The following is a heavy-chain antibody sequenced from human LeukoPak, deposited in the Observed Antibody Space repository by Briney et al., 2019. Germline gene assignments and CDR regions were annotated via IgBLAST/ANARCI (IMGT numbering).Heavy chain of an antibody. CDR3: ARTYYYDSSGEIDY. Sequence: ASVKVSCKASGHTFTSYGISWVRQAPGQGLEWMGWISAYNGNTNYAQKLQGRVTMTTDTSTSTAYMELRSLRSDDTAVYYCARTYYYDSSGEIDYWGQGTLVTVSS. CDR2: ISAYNGNT. CDR1: GHTFTSYG. J-gene: IGHJ4*02. D-gene: IGHD3-22*01. V-gene: IGHV1-18*01.